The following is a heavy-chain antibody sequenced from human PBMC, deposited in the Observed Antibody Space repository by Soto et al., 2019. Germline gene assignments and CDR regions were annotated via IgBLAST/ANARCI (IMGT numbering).Heavy chain of an antibody. V-gene: IGHV3-7*03. Sequence: EVQLVESGGGLVQPGGSLRLSCAASGFTFSSYWMSWVRQAPGKGLEWVANIKQDGSEKYYVDSVKGRFTISRDNAKNSLYLHMNSLRAEDTAVYYCARVIAAAGESIDYWGQGTLVTVSS. CDR1: GFTFSSYW. D-gene: IGHD6-13*01. J-gene: IGHJ4*02. CDR2: IKQDGSEK. CDR3: ARVIAAAGESIDY.